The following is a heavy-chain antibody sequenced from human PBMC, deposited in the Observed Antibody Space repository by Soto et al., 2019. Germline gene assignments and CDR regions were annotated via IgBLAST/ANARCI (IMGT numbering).Heavy chain of an antibody. V-gene: IGHV4-4*02. CDR2: ISHSGTT. CDR3: ARDFKAPNDAWAFDY. Sequence: PSETLSLTCAVSGASIISSDWWNWVRQPPGKGLEWIGEISHSGTTIYNPSLKGRVTISVDVSKNHFSLNLTSVTAADTAVYYCARDFKAPNDAWAFDYWGQGTLVTVS. J-gene: IGHJ4*02. D-gene: IGHD3-16*01. CDR1: GASIISSDW.